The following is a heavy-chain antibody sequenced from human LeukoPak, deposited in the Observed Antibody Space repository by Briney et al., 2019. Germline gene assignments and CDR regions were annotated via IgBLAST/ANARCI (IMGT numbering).Heavy chain of an antibody. CDR2: IGTAGDT. V-gene: IGHV3-13*03. CDR1: GFTFSSYD. D-gene: IGHD3-3*01. J-gene: IGHJ4*02. CDR3: ARLREIPVFGVVTKSTSYFDY. Sequence: GGSLRLSCAACGFTFSSYDMHWVRQATGKGLEWVSAIGTAGDTYYPGSVKGQFTISRDNAKNSLYLQMNSLSAEDTAVYYCARLREIPVFGVVTKSTSYFDYWGQGTLVTVSS.